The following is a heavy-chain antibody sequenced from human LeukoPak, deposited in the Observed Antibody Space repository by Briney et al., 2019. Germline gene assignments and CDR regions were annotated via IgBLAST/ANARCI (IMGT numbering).Heavy chain of an antibody. CDR2: IIPIFGTA. CDR1: GGTFSSYA. CDR3: VRGTELSGLAPFLYFQH. J-gene: IGHJ1*01. Sequence: SVKVSCKASGGTFSSYAISWVRQAPGQGLEWMGGIIPIFGTANYAQKFQGRVTITADESTSTAYMELSSLRSEDTAVYYCVRGTELSGLAPFLYFQHWGQGTLVTVSS. V-gene: IGHV1-69*13. D-gene: IGHD3-22*01.